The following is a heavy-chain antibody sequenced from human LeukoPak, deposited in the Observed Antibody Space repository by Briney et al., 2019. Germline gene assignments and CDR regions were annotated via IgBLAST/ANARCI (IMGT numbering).Heavy chain of an antibody. Sequence: QPGGSLRLSCAASGFTFNGYWMHWVRQAPGKGLVWVSRINADGSSTNYADSVKGRFTISRDNAKNTLYLQMNSLRAEDTAVYYCARVSGFWSGCFGYEGDNYYGMDVWGQGTTVTVSS. CDR1: GFTFNGYW. V-gene: IGHV3-74*01. J-gene: IGHJ6*02. CDR2: INADGSST. CDR3: ARVSGFWSGCFGYEGDNYYGMDV. D-gene: IGHD3-3*01.